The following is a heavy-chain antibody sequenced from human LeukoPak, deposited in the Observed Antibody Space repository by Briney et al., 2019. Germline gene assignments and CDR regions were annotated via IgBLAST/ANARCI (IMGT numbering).Heavy chain of an antibody. CDR1: GFTFSSHG. J-gene: IGHJ4*02. Sequence: PGGSLRLSCAGSGFTFSSHGMNWVRQAPGKGLEWVSFISYNSNYIFYADSVKGRFTISRDNAKNSLYLQMNSLRAEDTAVYYCARAMTSWGQGTLVTASP. CDR2: ISYNSNYI. CDR3: ARAMTS. D-gene: IGHD4-11*01. V-gene: IGHV3-21*01.